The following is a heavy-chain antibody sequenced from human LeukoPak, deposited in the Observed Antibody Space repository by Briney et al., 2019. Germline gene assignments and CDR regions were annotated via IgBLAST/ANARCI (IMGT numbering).Heavy chain of an antibody. CDR3: ARAYYGGNYGSFSDY. CDR1: GYTFTSYG. Sequence: GASVKVSCKASGYTFTSYGISWVRQAPGQGLEWMGWISAYNGNTNYAQKLQGRVTMTTDTSTSAAYMELRSLRSDDTAVYYCARAYYGGNYGSFSDYWGQGTLVTVSS. J-gene: IGHJ4*02. CDR2: ISAYNGNT. D-gene: IGHD4-23*01. V-gene: IGHV1-18*01.